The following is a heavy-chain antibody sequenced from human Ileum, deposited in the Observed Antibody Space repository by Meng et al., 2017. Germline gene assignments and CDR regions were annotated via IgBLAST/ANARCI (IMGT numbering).Heavy chain of an antibody. Sequence: EVQLLVSGGGLIQPGESLRLSCAASGFDFSTYAMTWVRQAPGKGLEWVSVVSGSGNSAYYADSVKGRFIIYRDKSKNTVYLEMNSLRAEDTALCYCAKAGNDFWSFDFWGQGSLVTVSS. J-gene: IGHJ5*01. CDR1: GFDFSTYA. CDR2: VSGSGNSA. V-gene: IGHV3-23*01. D-gene: IGHD3-3*01. CDR3: AKAGNDFWSFDF.